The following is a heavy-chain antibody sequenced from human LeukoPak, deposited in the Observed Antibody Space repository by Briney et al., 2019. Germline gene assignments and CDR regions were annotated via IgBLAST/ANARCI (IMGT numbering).Heavy chain of an antibody. Sequence: SETLSLTCAVYGGSFSGYYWSWIRQPPGKGLEWIGEINHSGSTNYNPSLKSRVTISVDTSKNQFSLKLSSVTAADTAVYYCARDYYSASGTFDYWGQGTLVTVSS. V-gene: IGHV4-34*01. D-gene: IGHD3-10*01. J-gene: IGHJ4*02. CDR1: GGSFSGYY. CDR2: INHSGST. CDR3: ARDYYSASGTFDY.